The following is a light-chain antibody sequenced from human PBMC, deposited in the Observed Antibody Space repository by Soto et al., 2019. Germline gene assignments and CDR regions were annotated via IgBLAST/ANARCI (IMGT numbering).Light chain of an antibody. CDR2: DAS. CDR3: QQRSSWPLT. Sequence: EIVLTQSPATLSLSPGERATLSCRASQSVSTYLAWYQQKPGQAPRLLIYDASNRATGVPVRFSGSGSGTDFTLTISSLEPEDFAVYYCQQRSSWPLTFGGGTTVEI. CDR1: QSVSTY. J-gene: IGKJ4*01. V-gene: IGKV3-11*01.